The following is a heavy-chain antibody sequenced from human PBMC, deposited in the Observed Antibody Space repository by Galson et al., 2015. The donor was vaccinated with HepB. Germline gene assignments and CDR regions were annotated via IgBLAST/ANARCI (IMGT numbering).Heavy chain of an antibody. CDR3: ARHPADYCSSTSCYAGALGP. CDR1: GYSFTSYW. V-gene: IGHV5-10-1*01. D-gene: IGHD2-2*01. Sequence: QSGAEVKKPGESLRISCTGSGYSFTSYWISWVRQMPGKGLEWMGRIDPSDSYTNYSPSFQGHVTISADKSISTAYLQWSGLKASDTAMYYCARHPADYCSSTSCYAGALGPWGQGTLVTVSS. CDR2: IDPSDSYT. J-gene: IGHJ5*02.